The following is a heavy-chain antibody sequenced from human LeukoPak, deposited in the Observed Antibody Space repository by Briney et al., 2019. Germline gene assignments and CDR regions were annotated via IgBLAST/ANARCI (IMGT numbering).Heavy chain of an antibody. CDR2: ISSSSSYI. Sequence: GGSLRLSCAASGFTFSSYSMNWVRQAPGKGLEWVSSISSSSSYIYYADSVKGRFTISRDNAKNSLYLQMNSLRAEDTAVYYCARETYYYDSSGYYDYWGQGTLVTVSS. CDR3: ARETYYYDSSGYYDY. J-gene: IGHJ4*02. CDR1: GFTFSSYS. V-gene: IGHV3-21*01. D-gene: IGHD3-22*01.